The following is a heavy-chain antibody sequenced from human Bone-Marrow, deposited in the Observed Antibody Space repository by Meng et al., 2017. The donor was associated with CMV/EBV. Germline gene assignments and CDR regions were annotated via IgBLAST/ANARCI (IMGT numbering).Heavy chain of an antibody. CDR3: ASSLGHPLAARPFYFDF. J-gene: IGHJ4*02. V-gene: IGHV3-11*04. Sequence: GESLKISCAASGFTFSDYYMSWIRQAPGKGLEWVSYISSSGSTIYYADSVKGRFTISRDNAKNSLYLQMNSLRAEDTAVYYCASSLGHPLAARPFYFDFWAQGTLVTVSS. CDR2: ISSSGSTI. D-gene: IGHD6-6*01. CDR1: GFTFSDYY.